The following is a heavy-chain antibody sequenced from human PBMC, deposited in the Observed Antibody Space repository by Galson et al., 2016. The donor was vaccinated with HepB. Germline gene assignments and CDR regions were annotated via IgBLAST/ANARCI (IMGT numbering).Heavy chain of an antibody. Sequence: TLSLTCTVSGGSISTYYWIWIRQPPGKGLEWIGYIYYSGNTNYNPSLKRRVTISIDTSKNQFSLNLSSVTAADTAMYYCAREAVGYSTSGTPPYGMDVWGQGTTVTVSS. CDR3: AREAVGYSTSGTPPYGMDV. CDR2: IYYSGNT. J-gene: IGHJ6*02. D-gene: IGHD3-10*01. CDR1: GGSISTYY. V-gene: IGHV4-59*12.